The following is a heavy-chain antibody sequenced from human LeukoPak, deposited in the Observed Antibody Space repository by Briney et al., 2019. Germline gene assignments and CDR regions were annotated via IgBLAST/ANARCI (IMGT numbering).Heavy chain of an antibody. Sequence: PSETLSLTCTVSGGSLSSSSYYWGWVRQPPGGGLEGFGSIYYSGTTYYNPSLKSRVTISVDTSKNQFSLRLTSMTAADTAVYYCARDQGYTTGFDRDDWGQGTLVTVSS. CDR3: ARDQGYTTGFDRDD. CDR2: IYYSGTT. CDR1: GGSLSSSSYY. V-gene: IGHV4-39*07. D-gene: IGHD1-1*01. J-gene: IGHJ4*02.